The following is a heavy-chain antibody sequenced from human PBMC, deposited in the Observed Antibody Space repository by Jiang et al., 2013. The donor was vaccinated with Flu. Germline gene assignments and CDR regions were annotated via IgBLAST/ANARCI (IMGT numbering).Heavy chain of an antibody. CDR2: INPGGGST. J-gene: IGHJ4*02. V-gene: IGHV1-46*01. Sequence: QLVESGAEVKKPGAVSEGFLQGIWIHLHQLLYALGATGPWTRLEWMGIINPGGGSTSYAQKFQGRVTMTRDTSTSTVYMELSSLRSEDTAVYYCARDMRRIAVAGTNFDYWGQGTLVTVSS. D-gene: IGHD6-19*01. CDR1: IHLHQLL. CDR3: ARDMRRIAVAGTNFDY.